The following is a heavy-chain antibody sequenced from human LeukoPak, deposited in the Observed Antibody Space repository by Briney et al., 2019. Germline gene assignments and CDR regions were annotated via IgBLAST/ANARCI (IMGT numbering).Heavy chain of an antibody. CDR2: IHYSEGI. J-gene: IGHJ4*02. D-gene: IGHD3-22*01. Sequence: SETLSLTCTVSGASISSYYWSWIRQPPGKGVEWIGYIHYSEGIRYNPSLKSRVTISVDTIKNQFSLKLSSVTAADTAVYYCARQYYYYSIDSWGQGTLVTVSS. CDR1: GASISSYY. V-gene: IGHV4-59*08. CDR3: ARQYYYYSIDS.